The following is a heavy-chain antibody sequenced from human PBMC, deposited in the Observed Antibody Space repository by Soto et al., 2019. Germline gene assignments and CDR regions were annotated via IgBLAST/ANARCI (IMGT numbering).Heavy chain of an antibody. D-gene: IGHD2-21*01. J-gene: IGHJ4*02. CDR1: GFTFSSYW. CDR2: INTDGSET. V-gene: IGHV3-74*01. Sequence: EVHLVESGGGLVQPGGSLRLSCAASGFTFSSYWMHWVRQVPGKGLVWVSRINTDGSETNYADSVKGRFTVSRDNAKNTQYLQMNNLRVEDTAVYYCARDGEGYWGQGTLVTVSS. CDR3: ARDGEGY.